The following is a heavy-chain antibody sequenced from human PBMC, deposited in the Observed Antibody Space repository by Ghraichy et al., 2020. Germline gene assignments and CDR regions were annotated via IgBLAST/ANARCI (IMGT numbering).Heavy chain of an antibody. D-gene: IGHD7-27*01. Sequence: SLRLSCSGSGFTLVGYAMHWVRQAPGKGLESLAGISTDGAITFYADSVNGRFAISRDNSRNRLFLQMNSLGNEDTAVYFCAKGASKTANWGDLGDWQFDLWGRGTLVTV. CDR3: AKGASKTANWGDLGDWQFDL. J-gene: IGHJ2*01. CDR2: ISTDGAIT. V-gene: IGHV3-64D*06. CDR1: GFTLVGYA.